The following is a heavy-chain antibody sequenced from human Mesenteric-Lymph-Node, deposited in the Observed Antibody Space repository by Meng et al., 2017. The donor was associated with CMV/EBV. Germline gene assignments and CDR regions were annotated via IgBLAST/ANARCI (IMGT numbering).Heavy chain of an antibody. CDR2: IEQNALVK. CDR3: ARDSDDYRPPDY. CDR1: GFTFKKYW. D-gene: IGHD3-16*01. Sequence: GGSLRLSCATSGFTFKKYWMTWVRRAPGKGLEWVANIEQNALVKNYADSVRGRFTISRDNAENSLYLRMDSLRAEDTAVYYCARDSDDYRPPDYWGQGTLVTVSS. J-gene: IGHJ4*02. V-gene: IGHV3-7*01.